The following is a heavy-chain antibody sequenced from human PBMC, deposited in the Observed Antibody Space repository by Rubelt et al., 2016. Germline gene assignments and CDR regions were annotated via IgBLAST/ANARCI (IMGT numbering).Heavy chain of an antibody. CDR2: IYWDDDK. V-gene: IGHV2-5*02. D-gene: IGHD6-13*01. CDR1: GFSLSTTGVG. J-gene: IGHJ4*02. CDR3: AHSRIAANVDY. Sequence: QITLKESGPTLVKPTQTLTLTCTFSGFSLSTTGVGVGWIRQPPGKALEWPALIYWDDDKRSSPSLKSRLTITKDTSKNQVVLTMTNMDPVDTATYYCAHSRIAANVDYWGQGTLVTVSS.